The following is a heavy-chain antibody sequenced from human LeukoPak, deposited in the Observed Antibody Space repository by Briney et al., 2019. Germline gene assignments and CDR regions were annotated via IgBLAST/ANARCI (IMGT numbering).Heavy chain of an antibody. J-gene: IGHJ6*02. Sequence: ASVKVSCKASGGTFSSYAISWVRQAPGQGLEWMGGIIPIFGTANYAQKFQGRVTITADESTSTAYMELCSLRSEDTAVYYCAGGSGSYYKIPRTYYYYGMDVWGQGTTVTVSS. CDR2: IIPIFGTA. D-gene: IGHD3-10*01. CDR3: AGGSGSYYKIPRTYYYYGMDV. V-gene: IGHV1-69*13. CDR1: GGTFSSYA.